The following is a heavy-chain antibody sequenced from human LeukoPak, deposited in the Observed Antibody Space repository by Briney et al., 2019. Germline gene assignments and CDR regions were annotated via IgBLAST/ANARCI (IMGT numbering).Heavy chain of an antibody. CDR1: GYTFTSYY. CDR3: ARVKGYNYDRSGYYDFDY. Sequence: ASVKVSCKASGYTFTSYYMHWVRQAPGQGLEWMGIINPSGGSTSYAQKFQGRVTMTRDMSTSTVYMELSSLRSEDTAVYYCARVKGYNYDRSGYYDFDYWGQGTLVTVSS. V-gene: IGHV1-46*01. CDR2: INPSGGST. D-gene: IGHD3-22*01. J-gene: IGHJ4*02.